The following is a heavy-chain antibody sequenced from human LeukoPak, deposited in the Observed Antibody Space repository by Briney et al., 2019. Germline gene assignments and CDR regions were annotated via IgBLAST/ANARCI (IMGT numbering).Heavy chain of an antibody. V-gene: IGHV1-8*01. CDR3: ARAVTDIVVAPAI. Sequence: ASVKVSCKASGYTFVSYGFNWVRQAPGQGLEWMGWMNPDNGNTGWAQKFQGRLTMTRDTSISTAYMELSNLESEDTAVYYCARAVTDIVVAPAIWGQGTAVTVSS. J-gene: IGHJ3*02. CDR2: MNPDNGNT. CDR1: GYTFVSYG. D-gene: IGHD2-2*01.